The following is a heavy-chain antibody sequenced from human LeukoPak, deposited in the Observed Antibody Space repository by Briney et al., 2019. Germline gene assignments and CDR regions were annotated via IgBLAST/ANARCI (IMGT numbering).Heavy chain of an antibody. J-gene: IGHJ3*02. CDR2: IYYSGST. D-gene: IGHD2-15*01. V-gene: IGHV4-59*08. CDR1: GGSISSYY. Sequence: SETLSLTCTVSGGSISSYYWSWLRQPPGKGLEWIGYIYYSGSTNYNPSLKSRVTISVDTSKNQFSLKLSSVTAADTAVYYCARQATVVVQAHDAFDIWGQGTMVTVSS. CDR3: ARQATVVVQAHDAFDI.